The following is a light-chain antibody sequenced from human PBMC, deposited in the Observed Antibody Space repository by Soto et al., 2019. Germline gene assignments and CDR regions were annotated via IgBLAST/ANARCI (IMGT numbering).Light chain of an antibody. V-gene: IGLV1-47*01. J-gene: IGLJ2*01. CDR2: GNT. Sequence: QSVLTQSPSASGTPGQRVNISCSGSSSNVGSNYVYWYQQLPGTAPKLLIYGNTQRPSGVPDRFSASKSGTSASLAISGLRSEDESDDYCAAWDDSLSGVVFGGGTKLTVL. CDR3: AAWDDSLSGVV. CDR1: SSNVGSNY.